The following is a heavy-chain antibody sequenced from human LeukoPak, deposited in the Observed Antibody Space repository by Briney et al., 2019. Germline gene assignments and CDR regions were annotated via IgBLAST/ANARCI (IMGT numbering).Heavy chain of an antibody. D-gene: IGHD4-17*01. J-gene: IGHJ5*02. V-gene: IGHV3-48*03. CDR1: GFTFRSYE. CDR2: IYSSGSTT. Sequence: GGSLRLCCVASGFTFRSYEMNWVRKAPGKGLEWIAYIYSSGSTTYYADSVKGRFTVSRDNAKNSLYLQMNSLRVEDTAVYYCVRGGYGDYGRGSWGQGTLLTVSS. CDR3: VRGGYGDYGRGS.